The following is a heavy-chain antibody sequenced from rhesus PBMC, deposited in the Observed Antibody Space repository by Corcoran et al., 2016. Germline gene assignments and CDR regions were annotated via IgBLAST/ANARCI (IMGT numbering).Heavy chain of an antibody. CDR1: GGSISSSNV. J-gene: IGHJ3*01. Sequence: QVQLQESGPGLVKPSETLSLTCAVSGGSISSSNVWSWIRQPPGKGLEWFGYISGSSGSTYYNPSLKSRVTISTDTSKNQFSLKLSSVTAADTAVYYCARLDYRNAFDFWGQGLRVTVSS. CDR3: ARLDYRNAFDF. V-gene: IGHV4-65*01. D-gene: IGHD4-17*01. CDR2: ISGSSGST.